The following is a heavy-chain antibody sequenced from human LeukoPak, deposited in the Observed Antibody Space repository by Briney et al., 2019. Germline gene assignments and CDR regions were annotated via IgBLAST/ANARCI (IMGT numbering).Heavy chain of an antibody. J-gene: IGHJ5*02. V-gene: IGHV4-39*01. CDR3: ARHVVWSGYLGEFDP. D-gene: IGHD3-3*01. Sequence: PSGTLSLTCTVSGGSLSNNNYYWGWIRQPPGKGLEWIGSIYYSGSTYFNPSLKSRVTISVDTSKNQFSLKLSSVTAADTAVYYCARHVVWSGYLGEFDPWGQGTLVTVSS. CDR2: IYYSGST. CDR1: GGSLSNNNYY.